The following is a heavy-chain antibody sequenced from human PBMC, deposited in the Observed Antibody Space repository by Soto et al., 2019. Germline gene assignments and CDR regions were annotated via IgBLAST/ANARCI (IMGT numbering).Heavy chain of an antibody. V-gene: IGHV3-49*04. J-gene: IGHJ4*02. CDR1: GFTFGDYG. D-gene: IGHD2-21*01. Sequence: GGSLRLSCAASGFTFGDYGMSWVRQAPGKGLEWVGFIRAKAYGGTTEYAASVKGRFNFSRDDSKSIAYLQMNSPKTEDTAVYYCHGVGDYCKVDYWGQGHLVTVSS. CDR2: IRAKAYGGTT. CDR3: HGVGDYCKVDY.